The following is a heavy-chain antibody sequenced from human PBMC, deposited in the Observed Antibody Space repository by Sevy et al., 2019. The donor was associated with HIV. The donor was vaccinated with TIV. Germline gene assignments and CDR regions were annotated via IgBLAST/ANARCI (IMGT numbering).Heavy chain of an antibody. CDR3: AKDRGGNYYPDH. D-gene: IGHD3-10*01. V-gene: IGHV3-33*06. CDR2: IWFDESKI. Sequence: GGSLRLSCAASGFPVSSFTMHWVRQAPGKGLEWVAAIWFDESKIYYVDSVKGRFTISKDNSKNTVYLHLDSLRVEDTAIYYCAKDRGGNYYPDHWGQGTLVTVSS. CDR1: GFPVSSFT. J-gene: IGHJ4*02.